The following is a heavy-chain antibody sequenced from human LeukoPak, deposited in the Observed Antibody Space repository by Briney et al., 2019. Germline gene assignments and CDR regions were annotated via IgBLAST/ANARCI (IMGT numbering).Heavy chain of an antibody. V-gene: IGHV1-2*02. D-gene: IGHD6-13*01. CDR1: GYTFTGYY. J-gene: IGHJ3*02. Sequence: ASVKVSCKASGYTFTGYYMHWVRQAPGQGLEWMGWINPNSGGTNYAQKFQGRVTMTRDTSISTAYMELSRLRSDDTAVYYCARDRYSSSWYFAFDIWGQGTMVTVSS. CDR2: INPNSGGT. CDR3: ARDRYSSSWYFAFDI.